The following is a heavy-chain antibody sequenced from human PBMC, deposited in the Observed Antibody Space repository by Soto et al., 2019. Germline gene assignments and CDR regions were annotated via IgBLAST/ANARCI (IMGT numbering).Heavy chain of an antibody. D-gene: IGHD2-2*01. V-gene: IGHV1-18*01. Sequence: ASVKVSCKASGYTFTSYGISWVRQAPGQGLEWMGWISAYNGNTNYAQKLQGRVTMTTDTSTSTAYMELRSLRSDDTAVYYCARGYCSSTSCYILHWFDPWGQGTLVTVPS. CDR3: ARGYCSSTSCYILHWFDP. J-gene: IGHJ5*02. CDR1: GYTFTSYG. CDR2: ISAYNGNT.